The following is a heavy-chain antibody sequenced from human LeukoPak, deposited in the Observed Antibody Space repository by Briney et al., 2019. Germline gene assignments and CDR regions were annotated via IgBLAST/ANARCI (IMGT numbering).Heavy chain of an antibody. Sequence: GGSLRLSCAASGFTFSDYYMSWIRQAPGKGLEWISYISSSGSSIYYADSVKGRFTISRDNAKKSLYLQMNSLRAEDTAVYYCARGGDIVMVAAATLFAFDIWGQGTMVTVSS. V-gene: IGHV3-11*01. J-gene: IGHJ3*02. CDR2: ISSSGSSI. CDR3: ARGGDIVMVAAATLFAFDI. D-gene: IGHD2-15*01. CDR1: GFTFSDYY.